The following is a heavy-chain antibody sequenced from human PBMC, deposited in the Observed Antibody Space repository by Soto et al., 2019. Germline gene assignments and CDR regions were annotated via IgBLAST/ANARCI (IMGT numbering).Heavy chain of an antibody. Sequence: GGSLRLSCAASGFTFSSYGMHWVRQAPGKGLEWVAVIWYDGSNKYYADSVKGRFTISRDNSKNTLYLQMNSLRAEDTAVYYCARDFQDCSGGSCYFYAFDIWGQGTMVTVSS. CDR3: ARDFQDCSGGSCYFYAFDI. CDR1: GFTFSSYG. J-gene: IGHJ3*02. V-gene: IGHV3-33*01. D-gene: IGHD2-15*01. CDR2: IWYDGSNK.